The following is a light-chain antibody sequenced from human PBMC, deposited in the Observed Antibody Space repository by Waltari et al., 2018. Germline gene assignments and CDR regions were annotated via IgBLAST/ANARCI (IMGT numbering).Light chain of an antibody. V-gene: IGKV1-5*01. J-gene: IGKJ2*01. Sequence: DLQMTQSPSTLSASVGDRVTITCRASQSISSWLAWYQQRPGKAPKVLIYDASRLESGVPSRFSGSGSGTEFTLTISSLQPDDFATYYCQQYNSYSYTFGQGTKLEIK. CDR1: QSISSW. CDR2: DAS. CDR3: QQYNSYSYT.